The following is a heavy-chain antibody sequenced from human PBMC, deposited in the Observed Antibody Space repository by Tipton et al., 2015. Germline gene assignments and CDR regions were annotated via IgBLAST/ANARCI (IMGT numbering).Heavy chain of an antibody. J-gene: IGHJ4*02. CDR2: ISAYNGNT. Sequence: QSGAEVKKPGSSMKVSCKASGATFNKYSINWVRQAPGQGLEWMGWISAYNGNTNYAQKLQGRVTMTTDTSTTTAYMELRSLRSDDTAVYYCARDFKAAAEFDYWGQGTLVTVSS. CDR1: GATFNKYS. V-gene: IGHV1-18*01. D-gene: IGHD6-13*01. CDR3: ARDFKAAAEFDY.